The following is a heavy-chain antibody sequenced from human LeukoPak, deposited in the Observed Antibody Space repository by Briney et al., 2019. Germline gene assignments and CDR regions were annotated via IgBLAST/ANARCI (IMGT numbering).Heavy chain of an antibody. CDR2: IYTSGST. Sequence: SETLSLTCTVSGGSISSYYWSWIRQPAGKGLEWIGRIYTSGSTNYNPSLKSRVTMSVDTSKNQFSLKLSSVTAADTAVYYCVRVHRGYSYGGNYFDYWGQGTLVTVSS. CDR3: VRVHRGYSYGGNYFDY. D-gene: IGHD5-18*01. CDR1: GGSISSYY. V-gene: IGHV4-4*07. J-gene: IGHJ4*02.